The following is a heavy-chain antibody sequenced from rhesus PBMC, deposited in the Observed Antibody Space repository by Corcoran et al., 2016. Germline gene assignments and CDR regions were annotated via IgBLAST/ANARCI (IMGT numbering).Heavy chain of an antibody. CDR2: ITYSGTT. J-gene: IGHJ4*01. CDR1: GYSISSGYY. V-gene: IGHV4-122*02. D-gene: IGHD3-16*01. Sequence: QVQLQESGPGLVKPSETLSLTCAVSGYSISSGYYWSWIRQPPGKGLEWIGYITYSGTTTYNPALKGRVTISRDTSKNQFSLELSSVTAADTAVYYCASHHSSGSYYYDWGQGVLVTVSS. CDR3: ASHHSSGSYYYD.